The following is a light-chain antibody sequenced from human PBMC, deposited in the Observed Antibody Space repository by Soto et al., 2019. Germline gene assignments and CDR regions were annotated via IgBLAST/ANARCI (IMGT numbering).Light chain of an antibody. CDR1: QSVISTS. J-gene: IGKJ4*01. Sequence: EIVLTQSPGTLSLSPGEGATLSCRTSQSVISTSLAWYQQKPGQAPRLLIYGASNRATGIPNRFSGSGSGTDFTLTINRLEPEDFAMYYCQQYGSSPLTFGGGTKVDIK. V-gene: IGKV3-20*01. CDR3: QQYGSSPLT. CDR2: GAS.